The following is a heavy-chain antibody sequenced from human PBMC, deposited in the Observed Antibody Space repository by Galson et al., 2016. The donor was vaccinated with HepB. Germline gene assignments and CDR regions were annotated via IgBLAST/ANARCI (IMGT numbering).Heavy chain of an antibody. Sequence: SLRLSCAASGFTFSNRGMHWVRQAPGKGLEWVAADSMDGRRKFYADSVKGRFTISRDNSNMLFLQMNSLRADDTAVYYCAKRHEYCPPVGCSVDYWGQGTLVTVSS. CDR2: DSMDGRRK. D-gene: IGHD2/OR15-2a*01. CDR1: GFTFSNRG. CDR3: AKRHEYCPPVGCSVDY. V-gene: IGHV3-30*18. J-gene: IGHJ4*02.